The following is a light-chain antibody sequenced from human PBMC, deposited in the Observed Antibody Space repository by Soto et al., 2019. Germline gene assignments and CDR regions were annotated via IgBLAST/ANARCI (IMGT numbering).Light chain of an antibody. CDR3: AAWDDSLNGEVV. CDR1: SSNIGSNS. J-gene: IGLJ2*01. Sequence: QSVLTQPPSASGTPGQRGTISCSGSSSNIGSNSVNWYQQRPGTAPKLLIYSTNQRPSGVPDRFSGSKSDTLASLAISGLQSEDEADYYCAAWDDSLNGEVVFGGGTKLTVL. V-gene: IGLV1-44*01. CDR2: STN.